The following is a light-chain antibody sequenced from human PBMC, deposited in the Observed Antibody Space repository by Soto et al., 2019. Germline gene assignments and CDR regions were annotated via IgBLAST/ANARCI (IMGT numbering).Light chain of an antibody. CDR3: SSYTSSNTLG. Sequence: QSALTQPASVSGSPGQSITISCTGTSSDVGRYNYVSWYQQRPGKAPKLMIYEVTDRPSGASNRFSGSKSGNTASLTISGLQAEDEADYYCSSYTSSNTLGFGGGTKLTVL. J-gene: IGLJ2*01. CDR1: SSDVGRYNY. V-gene: IGLV2-14*01. CDR2: EVT.